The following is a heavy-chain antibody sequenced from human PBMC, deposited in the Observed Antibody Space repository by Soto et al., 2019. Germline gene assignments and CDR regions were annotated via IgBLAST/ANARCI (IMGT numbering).Heavy chain of an antibody. CDR2: ISYDGSNK. Sequence: GGSLRLSCAASGFTFSSYAMHWVRQAPGKGLEWVAVISYDGSNKYYADSVKGRFTISRDNSKNTLYLQMNSLRAEDTAVYYCARDRSAYDFWSGNAWFDPWGQGTLVTVSS. D-gene: IGHD3-3*01. V-gene: IGHV3-30-3*01. CDR3: ARDRSAYDFWSGNAWFDP. J-gene: IGHJ5*02. CDR1: GFTFSSYA.